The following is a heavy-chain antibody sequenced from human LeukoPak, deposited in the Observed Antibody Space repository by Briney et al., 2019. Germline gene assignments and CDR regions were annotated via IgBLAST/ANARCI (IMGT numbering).Heavy chain of an antibody. D-gene: IGHD4-17*01. V-gene: IGHV3-49*04. CDR3: TRGVDYGPSKY. Sequence: GGSLRLSCAASGFTFRRYGMHWVRQAPGKGLEWVGFIRSKAYGGTIEYAASVKGRFTISRDDSKSIAYLQMNSLKTEDTAVYYCTRGVDYGPSKYWGQGTLVTVSS. J-gene: IGHJ4*02. CDR1: GFTFRRYG. CDR2: IRSKAYGGTI.